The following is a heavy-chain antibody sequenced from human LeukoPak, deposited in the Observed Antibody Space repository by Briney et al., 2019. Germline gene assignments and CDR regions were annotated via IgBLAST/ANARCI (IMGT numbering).Heavy chain of an antibody. CDR3: ARIQWLAVYFDY. Sequence: GGSLRLSCAASGFTVSSYWMSWVGQAQGEGLEWVANIKQDGSEKYYVDSVKGRFTISRDNAKNSLYLQMNSLRAEDTAVYYCARIQWLAVYFDYWGQGTLLTVSS. CDR1: GFTVSSYW. D-gene: IGHD6-19*01. CDR2: IKQDGSEK. V-gene: IGHV3-7*03. J-gene: IGHJ4*02.